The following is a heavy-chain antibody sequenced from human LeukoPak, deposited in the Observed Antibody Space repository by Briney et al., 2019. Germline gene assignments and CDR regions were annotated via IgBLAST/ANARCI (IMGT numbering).Heavy chain of an antibody. D-gene: IGHD3-10*01. Sequence: GGSLRLSCAASGFTFSSYGMHWVRQAPGKGLEWVAVISYDGSNKYYADSVKGRFTISRDNSKNTLYLQMNSLRAEDTAVYYCAKDLWDYYGMEVWGQGTTVTVSS. V-gene: IGHV3-30*18. J-gene: IGHJ6*02. CDR1: GFTFSSYG. CDR3: AKDLWDYYGMEV. CDR2: ISYDGSNK.